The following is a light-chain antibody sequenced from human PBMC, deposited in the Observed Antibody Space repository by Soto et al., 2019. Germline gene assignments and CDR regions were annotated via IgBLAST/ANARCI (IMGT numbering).Light chain of an antibody. J-gene: IGKJ4*01. V-gene: IGKV1-27*01. CDR1: QDISNF. Sequence: DIQMTQSPSSLSAFVGDTVTITCRASQDISNFLAWYQQKPGKVPKLLIYAASTLQSGVPSRFSGSGSGTDFTLTISSLQPEDVATYYCQKCKSAPFTFGGGTKV. CDR2: AAS. CDR3: QKCKSAPFT.